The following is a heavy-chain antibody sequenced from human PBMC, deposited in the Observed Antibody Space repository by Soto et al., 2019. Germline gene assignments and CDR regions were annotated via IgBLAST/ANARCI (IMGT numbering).Heavy chain of an antibody. Sequence: EVQLVESGGGLVQPGGSLRLSCAASGFTVSSNYMSWVRQAPGKGLEWVSVIYSGGSTYYADSVTGRFTISRDNSKNTLYLQMNSLRAEDTAVYYCAREGAGDLYCFDYWGQGTLVTVSS. V-gene: IGHV3-66*01. CDR3: AREGAGDLYCFDY. D-gene: IGHD4-17*01. CDR2: IYSGGST. J-gene: IGHJ4*02. CDR1: GFTVSSNY.